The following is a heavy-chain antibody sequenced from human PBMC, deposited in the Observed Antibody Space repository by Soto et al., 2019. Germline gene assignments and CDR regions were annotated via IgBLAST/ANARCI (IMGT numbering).Heavy chain of an antibody. CDR2: ISDSGST. V-gene: IGHV3-23*01. D-gene: IGHD2-2*01. J-gene: IGHJ4*02. CDR3: ARDPGGHYCTSTSCLYFFDH. CDR1: GFTFSNHA. Sequence: EVQLLASGGALVQPGGSLRLSCAASGFTFSNHAMNWVRQAPGKVLECVSTISDSGSTYYADSVKGRFTISRDNSKNTMYLQMNSLRAEDTAVYYCARDPGGHYCTSTSCLYFFDHWGQGTLVIVSS.